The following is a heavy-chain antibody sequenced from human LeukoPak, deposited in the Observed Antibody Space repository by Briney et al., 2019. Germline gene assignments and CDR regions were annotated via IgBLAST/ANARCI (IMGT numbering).Heavy chain of an antibody. Sequence: MPGGSPRLSCAASGFTFSDYYMSWIRQAPGKGLEWVSYISSSGTTIYYADSVKGRFAISRDNAKNSLYLQMNSLRAEDTAVYYCARDRSSMIVVGPTFDYWGQGTLVTVSS. CDR2: ISSSGTTI. D-gene: IGHD3-22*01. V-gene: IGHV3-11*01. CDR1: GFTFSDYY. CDR3: ARDRSSMIVVGPTFDY. J-gene: IGHJ4*02.